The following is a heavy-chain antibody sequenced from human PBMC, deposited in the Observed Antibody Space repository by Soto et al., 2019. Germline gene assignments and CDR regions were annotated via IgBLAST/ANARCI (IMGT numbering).Heavy chain of an antibody. CDR2: MNPNSGNT. CDR1: GYTFTSYD. V-gene: IGHV1-8*01. J-gene: IGHJ6*02. Sequence: SVKVSCKASGYTFTSYDINWVRQATGQGLEWMGWMNPNSGNTGYAQKFQGRVTMTRNTSISTAYMELSSLRSEDTAVYYCARGHSRGYYYYYGMDVWGQGTTVTVSS. D-gene: IGHD6-19*01. CDR3: ARGHSRGYYYYYGMDV.